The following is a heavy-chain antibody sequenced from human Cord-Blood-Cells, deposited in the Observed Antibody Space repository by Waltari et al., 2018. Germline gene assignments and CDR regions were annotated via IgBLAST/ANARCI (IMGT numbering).Heavy chain of an antibody. Sequence: EVQLLESGGGLVQPGGSLRLSCASSGFTFSSYAMSWVRQAPGKGLEWVSAISGSGGSTYYADSVKGRFTISRDNSKNTLYLQMNSLRAEDTAVYYCAKDRAAAGKAEYFQHWGQGTLVIVSS. D-gene: IGHD6-13*01. J-gene: IGHJ1*01. V-gene: IGHV3-23*01. CDR2: ISGSGGST. CDR3: AKDRAAAGKAEYFQH. CDR1: GFTFSSYA.